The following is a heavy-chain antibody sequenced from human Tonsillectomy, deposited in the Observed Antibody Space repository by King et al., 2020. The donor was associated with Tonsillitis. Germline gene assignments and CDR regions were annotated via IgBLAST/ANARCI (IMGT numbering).Heavy chain of an antibody. CDR1: GGSISSGDYY. D-gene: IGHD3-16*01. CDR3: ARGITFGGVGADY. CDR2: IYYSGST. Sequence: QLQESGPGLVKPSQTLSLTCTVSGGSISSGDYYWSWIRQPPGKGLEWIGYIYYSGSTYYNPSLKSRVTISVDTSKNQFSLKLSSVTAADTAVYYCARGITFGGVGADYWGQGTLVTVSS. J-gene: IGHJ4*02. V-gene: IGHV4-30-4*01.